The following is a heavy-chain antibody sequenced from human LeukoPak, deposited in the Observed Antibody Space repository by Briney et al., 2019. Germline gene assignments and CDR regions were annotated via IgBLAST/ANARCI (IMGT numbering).Heavy chain of an antibody. V-gene: IGHV3-30*02. CDR3: AKDLTNWNDGTYFDY. D-gene: IGHD1-1*01. Sequence: GGSLRLSCAASGFTFSPCGMHWVRQAPGKGLEWVAFIRYDGNNKYYSDSVKGRFTISRDNSKNTLYLQMNSLRAEDTAMYFCAKDLTNWNDGTYFDYWGQGTLVTVSS. CDR2: IRYDGNNK. CDR1: GFTFSPCG. J-gene: IGHJ4*02.